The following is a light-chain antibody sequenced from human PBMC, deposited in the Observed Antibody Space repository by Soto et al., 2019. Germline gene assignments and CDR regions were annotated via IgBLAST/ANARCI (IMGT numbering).Light chain of an antibody. CDR2: GAS. Sequence: EIVLTQSPVTLSLSPGEIATLSCSASQSVSSNYLAWYQQKPGQAPRLLIYGASSRATGIPDRFSGSGSGTDFTLTISRLEPEDFAVYYCQNYGNLLWKFGQGTKVDIK. J-gene: IGKJ1*01. V-gene: IGKV3-20*01. CDR1: QSVSSNY. CDR3: QNYGNLLWK.